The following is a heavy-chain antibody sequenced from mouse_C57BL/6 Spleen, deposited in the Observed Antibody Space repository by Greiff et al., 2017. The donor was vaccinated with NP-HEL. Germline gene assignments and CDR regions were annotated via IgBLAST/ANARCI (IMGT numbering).Heavy chain of an antibody. J-gene: IGHJ4*01. CDR1: GYTFTSYW. Sequence: QVQLKQPGTELVKPGASVKLSCKASGYTFTSYWMHWVKQRPGQGLEWIGNINPSNGGTNYNEKFKSKATLTVDKSSSTAYMQLSSLTSEDSAVYYCAKLNYYGSIYDAMDYWGQGTSVTVSS. CDR2: INPSNGGT. V-gene: IGHV1-53*01. CDR3: AKLNYYGSIYDAMDY. D-gene: IGHD1-1*01.